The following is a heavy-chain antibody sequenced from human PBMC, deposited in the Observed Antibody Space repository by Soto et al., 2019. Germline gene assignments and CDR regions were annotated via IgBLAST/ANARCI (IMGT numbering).Heavy chain of an antibody. V-gene: IGHV3-23*01. D-gene: IGHD5-12*01. Sequence: GGSLRLSCAASGFTFSSYAMSWVRQAPGKGLEWVSAISGGGGSTYDADSVKGRFTISRDNSKNTLYLQMNSLRAEDTAVYYCAKVKVATFYFDYWGQGTLVTVSS. J-gene: IGHJ4*02. CDR3: AKVKVATFYFDY. CDR2: ISGGGGST. CDR1: GFTFSSYA.